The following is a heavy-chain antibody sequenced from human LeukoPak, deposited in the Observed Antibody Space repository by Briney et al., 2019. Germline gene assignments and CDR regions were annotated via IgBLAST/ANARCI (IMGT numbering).Heavy chain of an antibody. Sequence: PSETLCLTCGVSGESFNGYYWTWIRQSPGKGLEWIGEINDIGHTNYNSALKSRVTILLDTSKKQFSLRLSSVTAADTAVYYCARGEGNDYVWGSFYYYLDVWGKGTTVTVSS. CDR2: INDIGHT. D-gene: IGHD3-16*01. J-gene: IGHJ6*03. V-gene: IGHV4-34*01. CDR1: GESFNGYY. CDR3: ARGEGNDYVWGSFYYYLDV.